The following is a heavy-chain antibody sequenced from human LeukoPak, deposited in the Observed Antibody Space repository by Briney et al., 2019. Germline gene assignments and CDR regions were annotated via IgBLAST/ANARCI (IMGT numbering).Heavy chain of an antibody. CDR2: IYTSGST. CDR1: GGSISSDY. D-gene: IGHD2-2*02. V-gene: IGHV4-4*07. CDR3: ARLVYCSSTSCYTNWFDP. Sequence: PSETLSLTCTVSGGSISSDYWSWIRQPAGKGLEWIGRIYTSGSTNYNPSLKSRVTMSVDTSKNQFSLKLSSVTAADTAVYYCARLVYCSSTSCYTNWFDPWGQGTLVTVSS. J-gene: IGHJ5*02.